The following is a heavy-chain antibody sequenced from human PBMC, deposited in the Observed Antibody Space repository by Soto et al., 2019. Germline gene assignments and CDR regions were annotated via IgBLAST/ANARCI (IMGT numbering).Heavy chain of an antibody. CDR1: GFTFSSYE. D-gene: IGHD2-2*01. J-gene: IGHJ5*02. Sequence: GGSLRLSCAASGFTFSSYEMNWVRQAPGKGLEWVSYISSSGSTIYYADSVKGRFTISRDNAKNSLYLQMNSLRAEDTAVYYCARGTLGYCSSTSCYKQNWFDPWGQGTLVTVSS. CDR3: ARGTLGYCSSTSCYKQNWFDP. V-gene: IGHV3-48*03. CDR2: ISSSGSTI.